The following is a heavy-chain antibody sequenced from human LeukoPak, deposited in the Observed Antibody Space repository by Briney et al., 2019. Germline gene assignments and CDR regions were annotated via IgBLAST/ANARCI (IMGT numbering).Heavy chain of an antibody. D-gene: IGHD6-19*01. CDR3: AKVPSGCYACDFDN. CDR1: GSTFSNFG. Sequence: PGGSLRLSCVASGSTFSNFGMSWVRQAPGRGLEWVSRLGGTNGYTYYADSVKGRFSISRDNSKNTLYLHMNSLRAEDTALYYCAKVPSGCYACDFDNWGQGTLVTVSS. CDR2: LGGTNGYT. V-gene: IGHV3-23*01. J-gene: IGHJ4*02.